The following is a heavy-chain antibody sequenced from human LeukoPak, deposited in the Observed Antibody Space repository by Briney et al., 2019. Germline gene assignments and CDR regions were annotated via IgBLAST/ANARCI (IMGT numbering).Heavy chain of an antibody. CDR2: IHYSGST. J-gene: IGHJ4*02. CDR1: RGSISSSTYY. V-gene: IGHV4-39*01. Sequence: SETLSLTCTVSRGSISSSTYYWGWSRQPPGMGLEWIGIIHYSGSTYYNSSLKSRLTISVDTSKNQFSLRLSSVTAADTAVYYCARLGGYYDPPDYWGQGTLVTVSS. CDR3: ARLGGYYDPPDY. D-gene: IGHD3-22*01.